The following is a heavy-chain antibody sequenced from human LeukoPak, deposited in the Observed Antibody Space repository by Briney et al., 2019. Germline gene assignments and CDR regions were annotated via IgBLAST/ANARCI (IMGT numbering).Heavy chain of an antibody. J-gene: IGHJ3*02. V-gene: IGHV3-23*01. CDR2: ISGSGGST. Sequence: GGSLRLSCAASGFTFSSYAMSWVRQAPGKGLEWVSAISGSGGSTYYADSVKGRFTISRDNSKNTLYLQMNSLRAEDTAVYYCAKEGGRGYDSSAYAFDIWGQGTMVTVSS. D-gene: IGHD3-22*01. CDR3: AKEGGRGYDSSAYAFDI. CDR1: GFTFSSYA.